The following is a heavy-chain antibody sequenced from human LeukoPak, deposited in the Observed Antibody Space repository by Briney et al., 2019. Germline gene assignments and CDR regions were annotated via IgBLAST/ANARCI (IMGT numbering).Heavy chain of an antibody. J-gene: IGHJ4*02. CDR3: ARASAGIVVVVAAFDY. CDR1: GYTFTGHY. D-gene: IGHD2-15*01. V-gene: IGHV1-2*02. CDR2: INPNSGGT. Sequence: GASVKVSCKASGYTFTGHYMHWVRQAPGQGLEWMGWINPNSGGTNYAQKFQGRVTMTRDTSISTAYMELSRLRSDDTAVYYCARASAGIVVVVAAFDYWGQGTLVTVSS.